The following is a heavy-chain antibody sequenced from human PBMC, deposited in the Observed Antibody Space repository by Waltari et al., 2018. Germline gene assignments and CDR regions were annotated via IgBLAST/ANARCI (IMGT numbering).Heavy chain of an antibody. CDR3: ARDYYDSSGYYRWNYFDY. CDR2: IYTSGST. D-gene: IGHD3-22*01. Sequence: QVQLQESGPGLVKPSQTLSLTCTVSGGSISSGSYYWSWIRRPAGRGLEWIGYIYTSGSTNYNPSLKSRVTISVDTSKNQFSLKLSSVTAADTAVYYCARDYYDSSGYYRWNYFDYWGQGTLVTVSS. J-gene: IGHJ4*02. V-gene: IGHV4-61*09. CDR1: GGSISSGSYY.